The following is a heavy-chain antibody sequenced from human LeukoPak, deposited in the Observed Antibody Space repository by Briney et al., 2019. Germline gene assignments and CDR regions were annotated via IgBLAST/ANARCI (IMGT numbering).Heavy chain of an antibody. CDR1: GGSISSGGYY. J-gene: IGHJ2*01. V-gene: IGHV4-31*03. CDR2: IYYSGST. D-gene: IGHD3-22*01. Sequence: SEPLSLTCTVSGGSISSGGYYWSWIRQHPGKGLEWIGYIYYSGSTYFNPSLKSRVTISVDTSKNQFSLKLSSVTAADTAVYYCARIYRPYYDSSGYYFPSYWYFDLWGRGTLVTVSS. CDR3: ARIYRPYYDSSGYYFPSYWYFDL.